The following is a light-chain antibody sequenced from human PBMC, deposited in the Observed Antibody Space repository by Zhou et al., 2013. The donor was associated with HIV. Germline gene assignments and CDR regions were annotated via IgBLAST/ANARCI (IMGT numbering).Light chain of an antibody. CDR2: DTS. Sequence: EIVLTQSPATLSLSPGERATLSCRASLTLDNQLAWYQQRPGQAPRLLIYDTSTRATGVPARFSGSGSGREFTLTISSLQSEDFAFYYCQQYDSWPSFGQGTKLQIK. CDR1: LTLDNQ. J-gene: IGKJ2*01. CDR3: QQYDSWPS. V-gene: IGKV3-15*01.